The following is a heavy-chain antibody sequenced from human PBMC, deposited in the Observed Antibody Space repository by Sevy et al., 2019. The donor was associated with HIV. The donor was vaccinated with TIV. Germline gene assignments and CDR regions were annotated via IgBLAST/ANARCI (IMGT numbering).Heavy chain of an antibody. CDR2: IKQDMSEK. CDR3: ARAQQVTMLVVIGGLYFDF. V-gene: IGHV3-7*01. CDR1: GFTFSSYW. Sequence: GGSLRLSCAASGFTFSSYWMTWVRQAPGKGLEWVANIKQDMSEKYYAHSVKGRFTIPRDNARNSLYLQMESRRAEDTAVYYCARAQQVTMLVVIGGLYFDFWGQGTLVTVSS. D-gene: IGHD3-22*01. J-gene: IGHJ4*02.